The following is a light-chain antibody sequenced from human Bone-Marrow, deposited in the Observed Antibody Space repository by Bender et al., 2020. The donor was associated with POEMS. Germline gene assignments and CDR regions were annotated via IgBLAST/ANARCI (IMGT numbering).Light chain of an antibody. CDR3: QSFDTRLNGHV. V-gene: IGLV2-11*01. CDR1: SSDVGSYKY. Sequence: QSALTQVRSVSGSPGQSVTISCTGSSSDVGSYKYVFWYQQHPGKAPKLLIYDVTNRPSGVSNRFSASKSDTSASLAITGLQPEDEAVYYCQSFDTRLNGHVFGTGTKVAVL. CDR2: DVT. J-gene: IGLJ1*01.